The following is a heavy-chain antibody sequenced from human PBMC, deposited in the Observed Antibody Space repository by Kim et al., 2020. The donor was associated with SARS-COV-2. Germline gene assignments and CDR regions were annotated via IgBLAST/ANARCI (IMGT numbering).Heavy chain of an antibody. CDR2: INHNGST. CDR1: GGSFSGYY. CDR3: ARGRLGSYFDY. J-gene: IGHJ4*02. Sequence: SETLSLTCAVYGGSFSGYYWSWIRQPPGKGLEWIGEINHNGSTNYNPSLKSRVTISVDTSKNQFSLKLSSVTAADTAVYYCARGRLGSYFDYWGEGALVTVSS. D-gene: IGHD6-25*01. V-gene: IGHV4-34*01.